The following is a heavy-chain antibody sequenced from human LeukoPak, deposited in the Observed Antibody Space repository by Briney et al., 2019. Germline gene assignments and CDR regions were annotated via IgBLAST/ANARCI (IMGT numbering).Heavy chain of an antibody. D-gene: IGHD5-24*01. CDR3: AKDKEMAPYYFDY. V-gene: IGHV3-33*06. CDR2: IWYDGSNK. Sequence: GGSLRLSCAASGFTFSSYGMPWVRQAPGKGLEWVAVIWYDGSNKYYADSVKGRFTISRDNSKNTLCLQMNSLRAEDTAVYYCAKDKEMAPYYFDYWGQGTLVTVSS. CDR1: GFTFSSYG. J-gene: IGHJ4*02.